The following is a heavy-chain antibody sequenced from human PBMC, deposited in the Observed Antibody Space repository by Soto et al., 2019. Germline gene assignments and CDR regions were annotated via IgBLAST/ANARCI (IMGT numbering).Heavy chain of an antibody. J-gene: IGHJ4*02. CDR3: AGYSGYDFGYFDY. CDR2: IYYSGST. D-gene: IGHD5-12*01. V-gene: IGHV4-39*01. CDR1: GGSISSSSYY. Sequence: QLQLQESGPGLVKPSETLSLTCTVSGGSISSSSYYWGWIRQPPGKGLEWIGSIYYSGSTYYNPSLKSRVTISVDTSKNQFSRKLSSVTAADTAVYYCAGYSGYDFGYFDYWGQGTLVTVSS.